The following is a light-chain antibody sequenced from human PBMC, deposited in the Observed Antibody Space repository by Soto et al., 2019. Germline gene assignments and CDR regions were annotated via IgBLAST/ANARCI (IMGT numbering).Light chain of an antibody. Sequence: NFMLTQPHSVSESPGKTVTISCTGSSGSIASNYVQWYQQRPGSAPTTVIYEDNQRPSGVPDRFSGSIDSSSNSASLTISGLKTADEADYYCQSYDSSNWVFGGGTKVTVL. J-gene: IGLJ3*02. CDR2: EDN. CDR1: SGSIASNY. V-gene: IGLV6-57*02. CDR3: QSYDSSNWV.